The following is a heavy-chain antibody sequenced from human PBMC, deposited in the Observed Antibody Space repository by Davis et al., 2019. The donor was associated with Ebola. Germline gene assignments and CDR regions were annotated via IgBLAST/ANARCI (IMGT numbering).Heavy chain of an antibody. J-gene: IGHJ5*02. Sequence: SVKVSCKASGGTFSSYAISWVRQAPGQGLEWMGRIIPILGIANYAQKFQGRVTITADKSTSTAYMELSSLRSDDTAVYYCAREFWQTWFDPWGQGTLVTVSS. CDR2: IIPILGIA. CDR3: AREFWQTWFDP. D-gene: IGHD3-3*01. CDR1: GGTFSSYA. V-gene: IGHV1-69*04.